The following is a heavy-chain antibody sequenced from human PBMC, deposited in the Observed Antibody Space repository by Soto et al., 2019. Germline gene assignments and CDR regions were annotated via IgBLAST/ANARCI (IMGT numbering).Heavy chain of an antibody. Sequence: ASVKVSCKVSGYTLTELSMHWVRQAPGKGLEWMGGFDPEDGETIYAQKFQGRVTMTEDTSTDTAYMELSSLSSEDTAVYYCATSSSGWHDAFDIWGQGTMVTVSS. V-gene: IGHV1-24*01. J-gene: IGHJ3*02. CDR3: ATSSSGWHDAFDI. CDR2: FDPEDGET. CDR1: GYTLTELS. D-gene: IGHD6-19*01.